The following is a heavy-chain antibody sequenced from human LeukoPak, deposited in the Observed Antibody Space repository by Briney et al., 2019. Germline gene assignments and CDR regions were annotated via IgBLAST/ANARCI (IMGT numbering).Heavy chain of an antibody. V-gene: IGHV4-59*01. J-gene: IGHJ4*02. Sequence: SETLSLTCTVSGGSISSYYWSWIRQPPGKGLEWIGYIYYSGSTNYNPSLKSRVTISVDTSKNQFSLKLSSVTAADTAVYYCARVFYYYDSSGGMEYYFDYWGQGTLVTVSS. CDR2: IYYSGST. D-gene: IGHD3-22*01. CDR3: ARVFYYYDSSGGMEYYFDY. CDR1: GGSISSYY.